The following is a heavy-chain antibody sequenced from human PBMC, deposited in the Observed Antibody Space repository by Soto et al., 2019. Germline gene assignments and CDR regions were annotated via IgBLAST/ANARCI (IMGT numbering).Heavy chain of an antibody. CDR3: ARGVDSWSGYLF. D-gene: IGHD3-3*01. V-gene: IGHV4-34*01. CDR1: GGSFDGYY. CDR2: IHHSGST. Sequence: SETLSLTCALYGGSFDGYYWSWIRQSPGKGLEWIGEIHHSGSTKYNPSLKGRVSLSVDTSTKQFSLKMTSMTAADRGVYYCARGVDSWSGYLFWGQGTPVTVSS. J-gene: IGHJ4*02.